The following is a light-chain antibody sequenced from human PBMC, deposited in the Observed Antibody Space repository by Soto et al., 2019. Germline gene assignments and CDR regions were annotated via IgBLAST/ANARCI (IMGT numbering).Light chain of an antibody. Sequence: QAVLTQPASVSGSPGQTITISCTATSSDVGGYNLVSWYQQHPGQAPKLMIYEVSKRPSGVSTRFSGSKSGNTASLTISGLQAEDEADYYCCSYSGSSTLVFGGGTKLTVL. V-gene: IGLV2-23*02. CDR1: SSDVGGYNL. CDR3: CSYSGSSTLV. CDR2: EVS. J-gene: IGLJ2*01.